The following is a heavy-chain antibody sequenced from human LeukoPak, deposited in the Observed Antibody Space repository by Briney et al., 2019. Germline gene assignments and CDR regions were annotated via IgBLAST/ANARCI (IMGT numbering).Heavy chain of an antibody. Sequence: PSETLSLTCTVSGGSISSGDYYWSWIRQPPGKGLEWIGYIYYSGSTYYNPSLKSRVTISVDTSENQFTLKLSSVTAADTAVYYCARGRGTPYFDYWGQGTLVTVSS. CDR2: IYYSGST. J-gene: IGHJ4*02. CDR3: ARGRGTPYFDY. V-gene: IGHV4-30-4*01. CDR1: GGSISSGDYY. D-gene: IGHD3-16*01.